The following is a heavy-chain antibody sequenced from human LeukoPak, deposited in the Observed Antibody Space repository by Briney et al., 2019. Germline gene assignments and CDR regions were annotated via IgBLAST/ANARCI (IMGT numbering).Heavy chain of an antibody. CDR2: INTDGSIT. CDR1: GFTFSSYA. J-gene: IGHJ4*02. Sequence: GGSLRLSCAASGFTFSSYAMHWVRQAPGKGLVWVSRINTDGSITNYADSVKGRFSISRDNAKNTLYLQMSSLRAEGTAVYYCARDRGPRTGFMVREAYDYWGQGTLVTVSS. CDR3: ARDRGPRTGFMVREAYDY. V-gene: IGHV3-74*01. D-gene: IGHD3-10*01.